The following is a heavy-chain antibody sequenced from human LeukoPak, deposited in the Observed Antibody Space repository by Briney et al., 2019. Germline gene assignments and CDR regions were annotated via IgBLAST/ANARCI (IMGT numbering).Heavy chain of an antibody. J-gene: IGHJ4*02. CDR2: ISGSGGST. CDR1: GFTFSSYA. Sequence: GGSLRLSCAVSGFTFSSYAMSWVRQAPGKGLEWVSVISGSGGSTYYADSVKGRFTISRDNSKNTLYLQMNSLRAEDAAVYYCAKDRWFGELLGSTFDYWGQGTLVTVSS. CDR3: AKDRWFGELLGSTFDY. D-gene: IGHD3-10*01. V-gene: IGHV3-23*01.